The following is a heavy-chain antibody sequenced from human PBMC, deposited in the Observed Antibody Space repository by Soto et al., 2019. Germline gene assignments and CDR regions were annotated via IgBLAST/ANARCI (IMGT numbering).Heavy chain of an antibody. V-gene: IGHV3-48*01. CDR1: GFTFSSYS. J-gene: IGHJ4*02. D-gene: IGHD5-12*01. CDR2: ISSSSSSTI. Sequence: GGSLRLSCAASGFTFSSYSMNWVRQAPGKGLEWVSYISSSSSSTIYYADSVKGRFTISRDNAKNSLYLQMNSLRAEDTAVYYCARGGRRVATINPQFDYWGQGTLVTVSS. CDR3: ARGGRRVATINPQFDY.